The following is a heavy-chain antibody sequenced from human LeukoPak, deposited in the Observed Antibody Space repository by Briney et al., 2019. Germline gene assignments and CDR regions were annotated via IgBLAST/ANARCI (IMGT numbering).Heavy chain of an antibody. J-gene: IGHJ4*02. CDR2: IKQDGSEK. CDR1: GFTFSSYW. CDR3: ARIGPHYYDSSGYKTGLDY. V-gene: IGHV3-7*01. Sequence: GGSLRLSCAASGFTFSSYWMSWVRQAPGKGLEWVANIKQDGSEKYYVDSVKGRFTISRDNAQNSLYLQMNSLRAEDTAVYYCARIGPHYYDSSGYKTGLDYWGQGILVTVSS. D-gene: IGHD3-22*01.